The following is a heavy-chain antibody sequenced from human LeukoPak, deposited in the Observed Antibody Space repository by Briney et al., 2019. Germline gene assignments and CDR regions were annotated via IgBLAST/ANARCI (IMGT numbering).Heavy chain of an antibody. V-gene: IGHV3-23*01. D-gene: IGHD3-22*01. Sequence: AGGSLRLSCAASGFTFSSYAMSWVRQAPGKGLEWVSAIGGSGGSTYYADSVKGRFTISRDNSKNTLHLQMNSLRAEDTAVYYCARVSAMIPVAWPAYWGQGTLVTVSS. J-gene: IGHJ4*02. CDR1: GFTFSSYA. CDR2: IGGSGGST. CDR3: ARVSAMIPVAWPAY.